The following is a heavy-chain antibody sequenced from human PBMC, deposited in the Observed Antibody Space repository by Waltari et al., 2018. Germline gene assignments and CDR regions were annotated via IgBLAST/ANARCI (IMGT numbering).Heavy chain of an antibody. V-gene: IGHV4-59*11. Sequence: QVQLQESGPGLVKPSETLSLTCTVSGGSLSSHFSSWIRQPPGKGLEWIGYIYYSGSTNYNPSLKSRVTISVDTSKNQFSLKLSSVTAADTAVYYCASSPYSSGWYYFDYWGQGTLVTVSS. D-gene: IGHD6-19*01. CDR1: GGSLSSHF. J-gene: IGHJ4*02. CDR2: IYYSGST. CDR3: ASSPYSSGWYYFDY.